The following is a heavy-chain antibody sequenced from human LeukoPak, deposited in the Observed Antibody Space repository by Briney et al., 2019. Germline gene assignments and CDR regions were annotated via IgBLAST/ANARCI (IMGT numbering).Heavy chain of an antibody. CDR3: ARALGYCSSTSCPP. CDR1: GGSFSGYY. CDR2: INHSGST. V-gene: IGHV4-34*01. D-gene: IGHD2-2*01. Sequence: SETLSLTCAVYGGSFSGYYWSWIRQPPGKGLEWIGEINHSGSTNYNPSLKSRVTISVDTSKNQFSLKLSSVTAADTAVYYCARALGYCSSTSCPPWGQGTLVTVSS. J-gene: IGHJ5*02.